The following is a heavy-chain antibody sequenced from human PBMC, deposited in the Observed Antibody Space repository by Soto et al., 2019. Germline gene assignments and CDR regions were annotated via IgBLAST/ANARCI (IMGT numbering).Heavy chain of an antibody. CDR2: ISGSGGST. CDR1: GFTFSSYA. CDR3: AKDPISLLLPHYMDV. J-gene: IGHJ6*03. Sequence: EVQLLESGGGLVQPGGSLRLSCAASGFTFSSYAMSWVRQAPGKGLEWVSAISGSGGSTYYADSVKGRFTISRDNSKNTLYLQMNSLRAEDTAVYYCAKDPISLLLPHYMDVWCKGTTVTVSS. D-gene: IGHD2-15*01. V-gene: IGHV3-23*01.